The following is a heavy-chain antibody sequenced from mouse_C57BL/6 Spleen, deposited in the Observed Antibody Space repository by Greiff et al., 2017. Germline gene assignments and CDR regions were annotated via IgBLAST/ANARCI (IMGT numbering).Heavy chain of an antibody. CDR2: IDPSDSDT. CDR1: GYTFTSYW. CDR3: AGENCVSGYWYFDV. V-gene: IGHV1-52*01. D-gene: IGHD1-3*01. J-gene: IGHJ1*03. Sequence: QVQLQQPGAELVRPGSSVKLSCKASGYTFTSYWMHWVKQRPIQGLEWIGNIDPSDSDTHYNQKFKNKATLTVDKSSSTAYMQLSSLTSEYSAVXYCAGENCVSGYWYFDVWGTGTTVTVSS.